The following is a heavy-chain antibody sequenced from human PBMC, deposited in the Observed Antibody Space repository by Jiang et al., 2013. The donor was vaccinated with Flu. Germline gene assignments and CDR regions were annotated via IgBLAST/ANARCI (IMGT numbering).Heavy chain of an antibody. CDR1: GYSFTSYW. CDR3: ARQFVGEYCSGGSCDLFDY. CDR2: IYPGDSDT. D-gene: IGHD2-15*01. J-gene: IGHJ4*02. Sequence: AEVKKPGESLKISCKGSGYSFTSYWIGWVRQMPGKGLEWMGIIYPGDSDTRYSPSFQGQVTISADKSISTAYLQWSSLKASDTAMYYCARQFVGEYCSGGSCDLFDYVGPGEPWSPSP. V-gene: IGHV5-51*01.